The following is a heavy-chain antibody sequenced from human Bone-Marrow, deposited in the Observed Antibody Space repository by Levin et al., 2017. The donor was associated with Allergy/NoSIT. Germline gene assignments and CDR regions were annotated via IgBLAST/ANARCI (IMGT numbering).Heavy chain of an antibody. CDR2: MSHTGSII. Sequence: LSLTCAASGFTFRSSEMNWVRQTPGEGLEWIAYMSHTGSIIYYADSVKGRFTISRDNAKNSLYLQMNSLRVEDTAIYYCARGLVATVIDLWGQGTLVTVSS. J-gene: IGHJ5*02. CDR1: GFTFRSSE. CDR3: ARGLVATVIDL. V-gene: IGHV3-48*03. D-gene: IGHD5-12*01.